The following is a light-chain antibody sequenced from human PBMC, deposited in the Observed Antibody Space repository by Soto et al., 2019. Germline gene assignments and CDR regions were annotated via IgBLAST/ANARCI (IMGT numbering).Light chain of an antibody. CDR2: GAS. J-gene: IGKJ1*01. CDR1: QNILSN. V-gene: IGKV3-15*01. CDR3: QQYDSSPRT. Sequence: EIVMKQSPATLSVSPGERATLSCRASQNILSNLAWYQQKPGQAPRLLIYGASTRATGIPARFSGSGSGTDFTLTISRLEPEDFAVYYCQQYDSSPRTFGQGTKVDIK.